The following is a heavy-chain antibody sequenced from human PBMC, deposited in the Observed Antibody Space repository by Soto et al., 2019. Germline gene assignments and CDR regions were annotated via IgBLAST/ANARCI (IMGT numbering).Heavy chain of an antibody. CDR1: GGSFGSSAYY. CDR3: SRRAPEGFDP. Sequence: NPSETPSLTCGVSGGSFGSSAYYWGWIRQAPGKGLEWIGSINYSGSTYYNPSLKSRVTISVDTSRNQFSLKLSSVTAADTALYYCSRRAPEGFDPWGQGTLVTVSS. J-gene: IGHJ5*02. V-gene: IGHV4-39*01. CDR2: INYSGST.